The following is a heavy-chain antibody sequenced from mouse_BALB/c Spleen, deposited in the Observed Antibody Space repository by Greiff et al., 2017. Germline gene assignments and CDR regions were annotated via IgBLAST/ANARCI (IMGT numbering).Heavy chain of an antibody. V-gene: IGHV6-6*02. CDR3: TRRGTTVLFDY. Sequence: EVMLVESGGGLVQPGGSMKLSCVASGFTFSNYWMNWVRQSPEKGLEWVAEIRLKSNNYATHYAESVKGRFTISRDDSKSSVYLQMNNLRAEDTGIYYCTRRGTTVLFDYWGQGTTLTVSS. CDR1: GFTFSNYW. J-gene: IGHJ2*01. D-gene: IGHD1-1*01. CDR2: IRLKSNNYAT.